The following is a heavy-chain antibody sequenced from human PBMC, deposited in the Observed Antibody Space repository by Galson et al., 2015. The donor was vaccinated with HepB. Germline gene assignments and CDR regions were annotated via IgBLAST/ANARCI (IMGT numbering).Heavy chain of an antibody. J-gene: IGHJ4*02. Sequence: SVKVSCKASGYIFTSFAIHWVRQAPGQRLEWMGRINAGDGDTQYSRKFQDRVTIRRDASANTAYMELSGLRSEDTALYYCARSFPRLLLVDYWGQGTLVTVSS. CDR1: GYIFTSFA. CDR2: INAGDGDT. D-gene: IGHD2-15*01. V-gene: IGHV1-3*01. CDR3: ARSFPRLLLVDY.